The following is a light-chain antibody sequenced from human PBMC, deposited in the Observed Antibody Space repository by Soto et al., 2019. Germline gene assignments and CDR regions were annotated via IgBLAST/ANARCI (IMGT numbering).Light chain of an antibody. CDR2: AAS. J-gene: IGKJ2*01. CDR3: QQYNSYST. V-gene: IGKV1-17*01. CDR1: QTISTH. Sequence: IQMTQSPSSRSASLCDTVIITCRASQTISTHLNWYQQKPGKATKLMIYAASDLQSGVPSRFSGSGSGTEFTLTISSLQPDDFATYFCQQYNSYSTFGQGTKVDIK.